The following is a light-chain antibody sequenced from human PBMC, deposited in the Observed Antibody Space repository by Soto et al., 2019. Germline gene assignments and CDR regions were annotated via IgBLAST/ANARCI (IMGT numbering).Light chain of an antibody. CDR1: QTVNNNY. CDR2: GAS. Sequence: EIVLTQSPGTLSLSPGERATLSCRASQTVNNNYLAWYQQKPGQPPRLLIYGASTRATGIPDRFSGSGSGTDFTLSISRLQPEDFAVYYCQQYASSPRTFGQGT. V-gene: IGKV3-20*01. J-gene: IGKJ1*01. CDR3: QQYASSPRT.